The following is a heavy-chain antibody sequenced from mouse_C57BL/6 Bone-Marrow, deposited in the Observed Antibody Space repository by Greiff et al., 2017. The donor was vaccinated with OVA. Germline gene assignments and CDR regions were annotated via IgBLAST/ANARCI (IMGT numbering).Heavy chain of an antibody. CDR1: GFSLTSYG. D-gene: IGHD1-1*01. V-gene: IGHV2-2*01. CDR3: ARIRGKASFAY. J-gene: IGHJ3*01. CDR2: IWSGGST. Sequence: QVQLQQSGPGLVQPSQSLSITCTVSGFSLTSYGVHWVRQSPGKGLEWLGVIWSGGSTDYNAAFISRLSISKDNSKSQVFFKMNSLQADDTAIYYCARIRGKASFAYWGQGTLVTVSA.